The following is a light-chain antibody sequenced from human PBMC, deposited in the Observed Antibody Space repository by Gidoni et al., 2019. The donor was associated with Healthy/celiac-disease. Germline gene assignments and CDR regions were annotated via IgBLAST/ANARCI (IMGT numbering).Light chain of an antibody. CDR3: QQYNNWPPIT. Sequence: EIVMTQSPATLSGSPGARATLSCRASQSVSSNLAWYQQKPGQAPRLLIYGASTRATGIPARCSGSGSGTEFTLTISSLQSEDFAVYYCQQYNNWPPITFXQXTRLEIK. CDR1: QSVSSN. CDR2: GAS. V-gene: IGKV3-15*01. J-gene: IGKJ5*01.